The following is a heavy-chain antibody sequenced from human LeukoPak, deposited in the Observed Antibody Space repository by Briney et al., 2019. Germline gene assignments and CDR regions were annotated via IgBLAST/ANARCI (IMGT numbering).Heavy chain of an antibody. D-gene: IGHD3-22*01. J-gene: IGHJ4*02. CDR2: ISYDGSNK. V-gene: IGHV3-30*04. CDR1: GFTFSSYA. Sequence: GGSLRLSCAASGFTFSSYAMHWVRQAPGKGLEWVAVISYDGSNKYYADSVKGRFTISRDNSKNTLYLQMNSLRAEDTAVYYCARDREWVLDYWGQGALVTVSS. CDR3: ARDREWVLDY.